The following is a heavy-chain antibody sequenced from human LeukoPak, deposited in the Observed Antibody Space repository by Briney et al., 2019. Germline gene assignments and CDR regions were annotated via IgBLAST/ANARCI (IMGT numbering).Heavy chain of an antibody. D-gene: IGHD3-3*01. J-gene: IGHJ6*03. V-gene: IGHV3-7*01. Sequence: GGSLRLSCAASGFTFSSYWMSWVRQAPGKGLEWVANIKQDGSEKYYVDSVKGRFTISRDNAKNSLYLQMNSLRVEDTAVYYCAAGGGWDPSFGVVTHIDAWGKGTTVVVS. CDR2: IKQDGSEK. CDR3: AAGGGWDPSFGVVTHIDA. CDR1: GFTFSSYW.